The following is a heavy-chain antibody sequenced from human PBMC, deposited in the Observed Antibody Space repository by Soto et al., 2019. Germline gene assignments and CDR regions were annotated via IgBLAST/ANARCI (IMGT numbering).Heavy chain of an antibody. J-gene: IGHJ5*02. Sequence: QVQLQQWGAGLLKPSETLSLTCAVYGGPFSGYQWSWIRQPPGKGLEWIGEINHGGSTNYNPSLKSRVTRSVDTSKNQCSLKLNSVTAADTALYYCARRLVNRPVDPWGQGSLVTVSS. CDR2: INHGGST. V-gene: IGHV4-34*02. CDR1: GGPFSGYQ. D-gene: IGHD2-15*01. CDR3: ARRLVNRPVDP.